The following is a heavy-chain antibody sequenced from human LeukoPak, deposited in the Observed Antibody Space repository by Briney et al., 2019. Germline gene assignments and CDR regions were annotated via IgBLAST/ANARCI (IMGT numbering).Heavy chain of an antibody. CDR2: MNPDSGNT. Sequence: RASVKVSCKASEYTFNIYDINWVRQATGQGLEWMGWMNPDSGNTGFAQKFQGRVTMTRNTSITTAYMKLSSLRSEDTAVYYCAVHLPGDYLDRWGQGTLVTVSS. V-gene: IGHV1-8*01. CDR1: EYTFNIYD. CDR3: AVHLPGDYLDR. J-gene: IGHJ4*02.